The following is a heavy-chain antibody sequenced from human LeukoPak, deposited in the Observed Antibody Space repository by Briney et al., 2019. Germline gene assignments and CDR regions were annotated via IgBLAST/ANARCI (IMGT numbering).Heavy chain of an antibody. D-gene: IGHD6-13*01. CDR2: ISGDGGST. V-gene: IGHV3-43*02. J-gene: IGHJ4*02. CDR3: AKRDKYSSSLDY. CDR1: GFTFDDYA. Sequence: GGSLRLACAASGFTFDDYAMHRVRQAPGKGLEWVSLISGDGGSTYYADSVKGRFTISRDNSKNSLYLQMNSLRTEDTALYYCAKRDKYSSSLDYWGQGTLVTVSS.